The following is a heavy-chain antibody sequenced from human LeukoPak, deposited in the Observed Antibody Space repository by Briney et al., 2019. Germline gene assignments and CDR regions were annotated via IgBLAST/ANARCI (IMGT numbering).Heavy chain of an antibody. CDR1: VYSFATYG. V-gene: IGHV1-18*01. J-gene: IGHJ1*01. CDR2: ISPYDGNT. CDR3: AREGD. Sequence: ASVKVPCKASVYSFATYGISWVRQAPGQGLEWMGWISPYDGNTKYSQKFQGRVTLTTETSTTTAYMELRNLRSDDAAVYYCAREGDWGQGTLVTVSS.